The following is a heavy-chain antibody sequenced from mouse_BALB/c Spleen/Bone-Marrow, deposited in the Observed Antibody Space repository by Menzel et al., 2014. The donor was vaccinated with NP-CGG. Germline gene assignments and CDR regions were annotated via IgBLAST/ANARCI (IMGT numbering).Heavy chain of an antibody. CDR1: GLTFSSYA. J-gene: IGHJ4*01. V-gene: IGHV5-9-3*01. D-gene: IGHD3-1*01. CDR2: ISSGGSDT. Sequence: EVQLQESGGGLVKPGGSLKLSCTTSGLTFSSYAMSWVRQTPEKRLEWVAVISSGGSDTYYPDSVKGRFTVSRDNAKNTLYLQMSSLRSEDTALYYCARRSDLRASMDYWGQGTSVTVPS. CDR3: ARRSDLRASMDY.